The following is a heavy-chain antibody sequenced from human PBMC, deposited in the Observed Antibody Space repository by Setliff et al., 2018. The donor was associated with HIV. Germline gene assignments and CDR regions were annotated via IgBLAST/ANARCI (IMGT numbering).Heavy chain of an antibody. J-gene: IGHJ5*01. CDR1: ADTFTNCL. Sequence: ASVKVSCKASADTFTNCLINWVRQAPGQGLEWMGWINTDSGTPTYAQAFTGRFVFSLDTSVSTAFLQITSLKAGDTAVYYCARGDHDVWGGYSNFFDSWGQGTLVTVSS. CDR2: INTDSGTP. V-gene: IGHV7-4-1*02. CDR3: ARGDHDVWGGYSNFFDS. D-gene: IGHD3-3*01.